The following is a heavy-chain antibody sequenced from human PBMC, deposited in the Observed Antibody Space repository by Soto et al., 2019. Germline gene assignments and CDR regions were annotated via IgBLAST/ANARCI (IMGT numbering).Heavy chain of an antibody. CDR2: INPYNGNT. Sequence: KGAWASVKVSCKASGYTFTSYGISWVRQAPGQGLEWMGWINPYNGNTKYAQKLQGRVTMTTDTSTSTAYMELRSLTSDDRAVYYCAKNGQPPYYYYGMDVWGQGTTVTVSS. CDR1: GYTFTSYG. D-gene: IGHD2-8*01. V-gene: IGHV1-18*01. J-gene: IGHJ6*02. CDR3: AKNGQPPYYYYGMDV.